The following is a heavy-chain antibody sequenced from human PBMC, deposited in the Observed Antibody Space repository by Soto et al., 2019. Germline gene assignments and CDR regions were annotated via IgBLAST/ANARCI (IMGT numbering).Heavy chain of an antibody. V-gene: IGHV4-59*01. D-gene: IGHD3-22*01. CDR1: GGSISSYY. CDR3: ARTYYYDSSGYYLEYYFDY. CDR2: IYYSGST. J-gene: IGHJ4*02. Sequence: SETLSLTCTVSGGSISSYYWSWIRQPPGKGLEWIGYIYYSGSTNYNPSLKSRVTISVDTSKNQFSLKLSSVTAADTAVYYCARTYYYDSSGYYLEYYFDYWGQGTLGTVSS.